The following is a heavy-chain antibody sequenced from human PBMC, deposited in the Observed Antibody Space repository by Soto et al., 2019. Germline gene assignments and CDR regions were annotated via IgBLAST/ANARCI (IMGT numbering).Heavy chain of an antibody. CDR3: SRIQTPSAPDY. V-gene: IGHV2-70*11. CDR2: IDWDDRK. CDR1: GFSLTTSRMC. D-gene: IGHD2-15*01. J-gene: IGHJ4*02. Sequence: ASGPTLVNPTQTLTLTCTFSGFSLTTSRMCVTWIRQPPGKALEWLARIDWDDRKYYTTSLKTRLTISKDTTKNQVVLTMTNMDPVDTATYYCSRIQTPSAPDYWGQGALVTVSS.